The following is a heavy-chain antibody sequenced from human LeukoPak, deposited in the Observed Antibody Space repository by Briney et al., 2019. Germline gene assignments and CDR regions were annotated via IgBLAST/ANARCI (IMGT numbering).Heavy chain of an antibody. Sequence: GGSLRLSCAPSGLTVSSNYMSWVRQAPGKGLEWVSVIYSGGSTYYADSVKGRLTISRDNSKNTLYLQMNSLRAEDTAVYYCARYKYDSSGYPYYFDYWGQGTLVTVSS. CDR1: GLTVSSNY. CDR2: IYSGGST. CDR3: ARYKYDSSGYPYYFDY. D-gene: IGHD3-22*01. V-gene: IGHV3-53*01. J-gene: IGHJ4*02.